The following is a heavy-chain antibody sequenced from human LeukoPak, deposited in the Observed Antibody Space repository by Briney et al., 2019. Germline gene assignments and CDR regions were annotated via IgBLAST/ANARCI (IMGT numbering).Heavy chain of an antibody. CDR2: VNGDGSTT. J-gene: IGHJ3*02. V-gene: IGHV3-74*01. D-gene: IGHD3-16*01. CDR3: TRPQHGDLYAFDI. Sequence: GGSLRLSCAASGFTFPIYWMHWLPQAPGKGLVWVSRVNGDGSTTTYADSVKGRFTISRDNAKNTVYLQMDSLRAEDTAVYYCTRPQHGDLYAFDIWGQGTMVTVSS. CDR1: GFTFPIYW.